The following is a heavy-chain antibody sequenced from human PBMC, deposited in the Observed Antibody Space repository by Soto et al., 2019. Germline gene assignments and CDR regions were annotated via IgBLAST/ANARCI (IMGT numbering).Heavy chain of an antibody. V-gene: IGHV3-74*01. Sequence: PGGSLRLSCAASGFNFSRHWMYWVRQPPGKGLVWVSRINSDGTTIHYADSVKGRFTISRDNAKNTVYLQMNSLRAEDTAVYYCVTVVRLVDWYFDLWGRGTLVTVSS. CDR2: INSDGTTI. D-gene: IGHD2-15*01. CDR1: GFNFSRHW. J-gene: IGHJ2*01. CDR3: VTVVRLVDWYFDL.